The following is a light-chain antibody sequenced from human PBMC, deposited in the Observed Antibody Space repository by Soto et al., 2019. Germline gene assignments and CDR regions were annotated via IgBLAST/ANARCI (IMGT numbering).Light chain of an antibody. Sequence: EVVFTPNPATPSLSPGERATLSRRASQTISSYLAWYQQKPGQPPRLLISGASTRATGIPDRFSGSGSGTDFTLTISRLEPEDFAVYYCQQYPTSPVTSGQGTKVDIK. V-gene: IGKV3-20*01. J-gene: IGKJ1*01. CDR2: GAS. CDR1: QTISSY. CDR3: QQYPTSPVT.